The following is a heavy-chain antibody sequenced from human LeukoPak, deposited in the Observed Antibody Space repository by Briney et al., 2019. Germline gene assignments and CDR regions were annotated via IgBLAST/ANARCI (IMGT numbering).Heavy chain of an antibody. D-gene: IGHD3-22*01. CDR3: ARETYYYDPNWFDP. CDR2: IYYSGST. V-gene: IGHV4-31*03. J-gene: IGHJ5*02. CDR1: GGSISSGGYS. Sequence: ASETLSLTCTVSGGSISSGGYSWSWIRQHPGKGLEWIGYIYYSGSTYYNPSLKSRVTISVDTSKNQFSLKLSSVTAADTAVYYCARETYYYDPNWFDPWGQGTLVTVSS.